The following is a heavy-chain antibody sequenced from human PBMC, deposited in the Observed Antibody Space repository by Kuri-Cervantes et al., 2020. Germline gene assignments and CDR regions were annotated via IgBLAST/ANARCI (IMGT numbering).Heavy chain of an antibody. CDR1: GGSISSSSYY. CDR2: IYYSGNT. J-gene: IGHJ5*02. CDR3: ARYFGSWSYWVDP. D-gene: IGHD1-26*01. Sequence: SETLSLTCTVSGGSISSSSYYWAWIRQPPGKGLEWIGSIYYSGNTNYNPSLKSRATISVDMSKNQFSLKLRSVTAADTAVYYCARYFGSWSYWVDPWGQGILVTVSS. V-gene: IGHV4-39*01.